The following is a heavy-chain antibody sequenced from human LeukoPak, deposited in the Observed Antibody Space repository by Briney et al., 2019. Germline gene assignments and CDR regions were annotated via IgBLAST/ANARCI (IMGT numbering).Heavy chain of an antibody. J-gene: IGHJ4*02. D-gene: IGHD6-13*01. CDR2: IYYSGGT. V-gene: IGHV4-39*01. CDR1: GGSISSSNCY. Sequence: PSETLSLTCTVSGGSISSSNCYWGWIRQPPGKGLEWIGSIYYSGGTYYNASLKSRVTISIDTSKNQFSLKLSSVTAADTAVYYCARSFSSSWYVYYWGQGTLVTVSS. CDR3: ARSFSSSWYVYY.